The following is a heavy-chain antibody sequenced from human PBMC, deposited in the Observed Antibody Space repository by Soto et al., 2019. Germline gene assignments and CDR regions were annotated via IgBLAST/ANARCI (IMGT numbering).Heavy chain of an antibody. V-gene: IGHV3-21*01. D-gene: IGHD1-26*01. CDR2: INGRGNYI. Sequence: EVLLVESGGGLVKPGGSLRLSCAASGFTFSTYNMNWVRHAPGKGREWVSSINGRGNYIYYTDAVKGRFTISRDNAKTSLYLQMNSLRDEDTAVYYCAREDSIVGATSAFDYWGQGTLVNVSS. CDR3: AREDSIVGATSAFDY. CDR1: GFTFSTYN. J-gene: IGHJ4*02.